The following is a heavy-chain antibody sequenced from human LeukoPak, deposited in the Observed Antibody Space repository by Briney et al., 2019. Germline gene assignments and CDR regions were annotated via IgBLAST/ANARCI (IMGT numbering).Heavy chain of an antibody. CDR3: ATRADGGSGWYYFDY. V-gene: IGHV1-2*04. CDR2: INPNSGGT. CDR1: GYTFTGYY. Sequence: ASVKVSCKASGYTFTGYYMHWVRQAPGQGLEWMGWINPNSGGTNYAQKFQGWVTMTRDTSISTAYMEPSRLRSDDTAVYYCATRADGGSGWYYFDYWGQGTLVTVSS. J-gene: IGHJ4*02. D-gene: IGHD6-19*01.